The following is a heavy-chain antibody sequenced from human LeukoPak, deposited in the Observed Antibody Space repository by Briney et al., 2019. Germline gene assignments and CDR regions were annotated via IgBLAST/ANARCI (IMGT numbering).Heavy chain of an antibody. J-gene: IGHJ4*02. CDR2: IRSKAYGGTT. Sequence: GGSLRLSCTASGFTFGDYAMSWFRQAPGKGLEWVGFIRSKAYGGTTEYAASVKGRFTISRDDSKSIAYLQMNSLKTEDTAVYYCTTREYDYVWGYDYWGQGTLVTVSS. D-gene: IGHD3-16*01. CDR1: GFTFGDYA. CDR3: TTREYDYVWGYDY. V-gene: IGHV3-49*03.